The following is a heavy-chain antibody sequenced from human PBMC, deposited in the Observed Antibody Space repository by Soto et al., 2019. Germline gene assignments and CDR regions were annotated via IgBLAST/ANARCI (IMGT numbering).Heavy chain of an antibody. J-gene: IGHJ3*01. Sequence: GASVKVSCKASGYTFTSYDINWVRQATGQGLEWMGWMNPNSGNTGYAQKFQGRVTMTRNTSISTAYMELSSLRSEDTAVYYCGRYLFGVWVKIRGFDVWGQGTMVTVSS. CDR1: GYTFTSYD. D-gene: IGHD3-3*01. CDR2: MNPNSGNT. CDR3: GRYLFGVWVKIRGFDV. V-gene: IGHV1-8*01.